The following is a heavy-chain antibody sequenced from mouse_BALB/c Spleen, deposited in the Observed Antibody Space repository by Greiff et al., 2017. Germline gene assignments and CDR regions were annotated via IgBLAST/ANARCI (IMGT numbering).Heavy chain of an antibody. Sequence: VQLQQSGAELVKPGASVKLSCKASGYTFTSYYMYWVKQRPGQGLEWIGEINPSNGGTNFNEKFKSKATLTVDKSSSTAYMLLSSLTSEDSAVYYCTRDGYYLFDYWGQGTTLTVSS. V-gene: IGHV1S81*02. CDR2: INPSNGGT. J-gene: IGHJ2*01. CDR1: GYTFTSYY. D-gene: IGHD2-3*01. CDR3: TRDGYYLFDY.